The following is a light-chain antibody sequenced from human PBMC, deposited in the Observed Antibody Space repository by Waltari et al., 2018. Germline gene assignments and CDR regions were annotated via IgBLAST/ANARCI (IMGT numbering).Light chain of an antibody. J-gene: IGKJ1*01. Sequence: DIQMTQSPSSLSASVGDRVTISCRTSQTISTYLNWYQQKPGKAPTLLIYAASTLETGVPSRFSGSGSGTDFTLTISSLHPEDFATYYCQQSYSNSRTFGQGTKVEIK. CDR3: QQSYSNSRT. V-gene: IGKV1-39*01. CDR2: AAS. CDR1: QTISTY.